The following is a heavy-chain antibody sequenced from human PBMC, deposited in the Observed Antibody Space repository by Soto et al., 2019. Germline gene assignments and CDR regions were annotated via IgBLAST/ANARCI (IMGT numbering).Heavy chain of an antibody. CDR1: GYMFTKSA. CDR3: AGDGVAAGNINFDY. J-gene: IGHJ4*01. CDR2: ISGDSGNT. V-gene: IGHV1-3*01. Sequence: GASVKVSCKASGYMFTKSAMHWVRQAPGQRLEWMGWISGDSGNTKYSPKLQDRVTITRDTSASTAYMELSSLRSEDTALYYCAGDGVAAGNINFDYWGQGTLVTVPQ. D-gene: IGHD6-19*01.